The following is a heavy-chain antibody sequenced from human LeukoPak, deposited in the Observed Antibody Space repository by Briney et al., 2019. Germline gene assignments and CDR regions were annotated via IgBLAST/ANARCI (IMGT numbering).Heavy chain of an antibody. Sequence: GGSLRLSCAASGFTFSDFPMIWVRQAPGKGLEWVSTIFPSSVEIHYADSVKGRFTISRDNSRSTLSLQMDSLRAEDTATYYCATYRQIQVPFEFWGQGTLVTVSS. CDR1: GFTFSDFP. V-gene: IGHV3-23*01. D-gene: IGHD5-18*01. J-gene: IGHJ4*02. CDR2: IFPSSVEI. CDR3: ATYRQIQVPFEF.